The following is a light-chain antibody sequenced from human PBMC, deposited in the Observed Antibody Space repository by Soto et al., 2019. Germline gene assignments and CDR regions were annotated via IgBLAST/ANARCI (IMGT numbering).Light chain of an antibody. V-gene: IGKV1-5*03. CDR3: QHYNSHSEA. CDR2: KAS. J-gene: IGKJ1*01. Sequence: DIQMTQSPSTRSASVGDRVNITRRASQSISSWLAWYQQKTGKAPKLLIYKASTLKSGVPSRFSGSGSGTEFTLTISSLQTDELATYYCQHYNSHSEAFGQGTKVEIK. CDR1: QSISSW.